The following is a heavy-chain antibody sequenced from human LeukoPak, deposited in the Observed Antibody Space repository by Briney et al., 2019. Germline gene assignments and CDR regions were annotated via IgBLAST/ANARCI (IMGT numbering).Heavy chain of an antibody. CDR2: FHFSGAI. D-gene: IGHD3-22*01. Sequence: KPSETLSLTRTVSGVSITSYSHNYDWIPPPPGKGVEWIGGFHFSGAINYNPSLKSRVTIFVDTSKKQISLKLNSVTAADTAVYYCARRYEGSGYAYDYWGQGILVTVSS. V-gene: IGHV4-39*01. CDR3: ARRYEGSGYAYDY. CDR1: GVSITSYSHN. J-gene: IGHJ4*02.